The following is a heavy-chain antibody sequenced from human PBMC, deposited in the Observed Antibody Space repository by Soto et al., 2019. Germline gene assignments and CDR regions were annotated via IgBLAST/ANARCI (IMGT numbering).Heavy chain of an antibody. Sequence: QITLKESGPTLVRPTQTLTLTCAFSGFSLSTSGVGVGWIRQPPGKALEWLAVIYWDDSKHYSPSLRSRLTITTDHSKNQVVLTMTNMDPMDTGTCYCAHKGPEDWPLDYWGQGTLVTVSS. V-gene: IGHV2-5*02. CDR3: AHKGPEDWPLDY. D-gene: IGHD3-9*01. CDR1: GFSLSTSGVG. J-gene: IGHJ4*02. CDR2: IYWDDSK.